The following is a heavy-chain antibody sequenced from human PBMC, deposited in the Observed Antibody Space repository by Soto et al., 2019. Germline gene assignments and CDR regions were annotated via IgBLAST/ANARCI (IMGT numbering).Heavy chain of an antibody. D-gene: IGHD2-15*01. Sequence: NPSETLSLTCAVYGGSFSGYYWSWIRQPPGKGLEWIGEINHSGSTNYNPSLKSRVTISVDTSKNQLSLKLSSVTAADTAVYYCARGISGSDAFDIWGQGTMVTVSS. CDR1: GGSFSGYY. V-gene: IGHV4-34*01. J-gene: IGHJ3*02. CDR2: INHSGST. CDR3: ARGISGSDAFDI.